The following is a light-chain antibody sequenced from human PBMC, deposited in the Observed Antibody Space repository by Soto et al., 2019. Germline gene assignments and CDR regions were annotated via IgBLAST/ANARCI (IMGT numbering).Light chain of an antibody. V-gene: IGKV3-20*01. CDR3: QQYGSAPQT. Sequence: EIVLTQSPGTLSLSPGERATLSCGASQSVASSCLAWYRQKPGQAPMLLIYGASTRATGIPDRFSGSGSGKDFTLTISRLEPEDFAVYYCQQYGSAPQTFGQGTKVEI. CDR1: QSVASSC. J-gene: IGKJ1*01. CDR2: GAS.